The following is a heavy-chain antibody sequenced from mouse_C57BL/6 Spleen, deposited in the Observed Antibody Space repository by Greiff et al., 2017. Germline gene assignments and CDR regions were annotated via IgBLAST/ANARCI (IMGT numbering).Heavy chain of an antibody. V-gene: IGHV1-64*01. D-gene: IGHD1-1*01. J-gene: IGHJ2*01. Sequence: QVQLQQPGAELVKPGASVKLSCKASGYTFTSYWMHWVKQRPGQGLEWIGMIHPNSGSTNYNEKFKSKATLTVDKSSSTAYMQLSSLTSEGSADYYCASDGSSAVSRYYFDYWGQGTTLTVSS. CDR3: ASDGSSAVSRYYFDY. CDR1: GYTFTSYW. CDR2: IHPNSGST.